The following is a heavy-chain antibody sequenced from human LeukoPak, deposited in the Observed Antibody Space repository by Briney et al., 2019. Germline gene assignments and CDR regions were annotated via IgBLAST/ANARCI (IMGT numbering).Heavy chain of an antibody. CDR2: INHSGNT. Sequence: PSETLSLTCTVSGGSIISYYWSWIRQPPGKGLEWIGGINHSGNTNYNPSLKSRVTISVDTSKNQFSLKLSSVTAADTAVYYCARGGYGSGWDYMDVWGKGTTVTVSS. V-gene: IGHV4-34*01. D-gene: IGHD3-10*01. CDR1: GGSIISYY. J-gene: IGHJ6*03. CDR3: ARGGYGSGWDYMDV.